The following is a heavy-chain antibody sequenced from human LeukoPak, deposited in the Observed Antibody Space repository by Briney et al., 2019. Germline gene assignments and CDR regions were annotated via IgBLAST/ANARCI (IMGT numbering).Heavy chain of an antibody. V-gene: IGHV4-59*01. D-gene: IGHD5-18*01. Sequence: SETLSLTCTVSGGSISSYYWSWIRQPPGKGLEWIGYIYYSGNTNYNPSLKSRVTISVDTSKNQFSLKLRSVTAADTAVYYCASGPPTGYSYVYWGQGTLVAVSS. CDR2: IYYSGNT. CDR1: GGSISSYY. J-gene: IGHJ4*02. CDR3: ASGPPTGYSYVY.